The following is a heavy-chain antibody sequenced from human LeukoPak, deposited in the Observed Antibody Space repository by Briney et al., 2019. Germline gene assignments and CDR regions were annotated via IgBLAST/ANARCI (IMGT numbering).Heavy chain of an antibody. CDR1: GGSISSYY. V-gene: IGHV4-4*07. J-gene: IGHJ4*02. Sequence: SETLSLTCTVSGGSISSYYWSWIRQPAGKGLEWIGRVYTSGSTNYNPSLKSRVTMSVDTSKNQFSLKLSSVTAADTAVYYCARAGYYYDSSGPAYYFDYWGQGTLVTVSS. D-gene: IGHD3-22*01. CDR2: VYTSGST. CDR3: ARAGYYYDSSGPAYYFDY.